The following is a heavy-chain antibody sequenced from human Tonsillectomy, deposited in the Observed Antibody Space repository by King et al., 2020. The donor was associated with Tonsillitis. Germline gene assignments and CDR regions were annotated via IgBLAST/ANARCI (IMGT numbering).Heavy chain of an antibody. V-gene: IGHV3-64*01. D-gene: IGHD3-3*01. CDR2: ISSNGVST. J-gene: IGHJ3*02. CDR1: GFTFSSYA. CDR3: ARWRDAFDI. Sequence: VQLVESGGGLVQPGGSLRLSCAASGFTFSSYAMYWVRQAPGKGLEYVSAISSNGVSTYYANSVKGRFTISRDNSKNTLYLQMGSLRAEDMAVYYCARWRDAFDIWGQGTMVTVSS.